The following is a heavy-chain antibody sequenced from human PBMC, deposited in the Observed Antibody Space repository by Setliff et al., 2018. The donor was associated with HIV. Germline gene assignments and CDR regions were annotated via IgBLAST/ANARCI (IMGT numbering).Heavy chain of an antibody. CDR1: GGSFSGYY. V-gene: IGHV4-34*01. CDR3: ARYDYGDFDY. CDR2: INHSGST. J-gene: IGHJ4*02. D-gene: IGHD4-17*01. Sequence: ASETLSLTCAVFGGSFSGYYWSWIRQPPGKGLEWIGEINHSGSTDYNPSLKSRVTISVDTSKNQFSLNLSSVTAADTAVYYCARYDYGDFDYWGQGTPVTV.